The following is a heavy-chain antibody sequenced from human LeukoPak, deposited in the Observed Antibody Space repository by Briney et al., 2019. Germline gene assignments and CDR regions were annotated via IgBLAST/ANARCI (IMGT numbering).Heavy chain of an antibody. CDR3: ARRPPVIAVAGMYNWFDP. Sequence: GASVKVSCKASGYTFTGYYMHWVRQAPGQGLEWMGWINPNSGGTNYAQKFQGRVTMTRDTSISTTYMELSRLRSDDTAVYYCARRPPVIAVAGMYNWFDPWGQGTLVTVSS. V-gene: IGHV1-2*02. J-gene: IGHJ5*02. D-gene: IGHD6-19*01. CDR1: GYTFTGYY. CDR2: INPNSGGT.